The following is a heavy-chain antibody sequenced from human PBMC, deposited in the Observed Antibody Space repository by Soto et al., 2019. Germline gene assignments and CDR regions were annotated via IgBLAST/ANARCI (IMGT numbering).Heavy chain of an antibody. Sequence: QLQLQESGPGLVKPSETLSLACSVSGGSISSSGYYWGWIRQPPGKGLEWIGSIYYSGITHYNQSLKSRSTISVDTSQNQFSLKLISVTAADTAVYYCARRAHGYPTNWFDPWGQGTLVIVSS. CDR1: GGSISSSGYY. D-gene: IGHD5-18*01. CDR3: ARRAHGYPTNWFDP. V-gene: IGHV4-39*01. CDR2: IYYSGIT. J-gene: IGHJ5*02.